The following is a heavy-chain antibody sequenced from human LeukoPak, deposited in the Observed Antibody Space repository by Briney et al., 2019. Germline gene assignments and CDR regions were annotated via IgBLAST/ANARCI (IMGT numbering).Heavy chain of an antibody. J-gene: IGHJ4*02. CDR2: IYYSGST. Sequence: SETLSLTCAVSGGSISSLYWNWIRQPPGKGLEYIGYIYYSGSTNYNPSLKSRVTISIDTSKNQFSLKLSSVTAVDTAVYYCARETPYGSGSYPFDYWGQGILVTVSS. CDR1: GGSISSLY. D-gene: IGHD3-10*01. V-gene: IGHV4-59*01. CDR3: ARETPYGSGSYPFDY.